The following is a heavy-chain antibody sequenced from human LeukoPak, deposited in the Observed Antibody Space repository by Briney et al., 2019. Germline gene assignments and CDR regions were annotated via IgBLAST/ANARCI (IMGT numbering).Heavy chain of an antibody. CDR3: AKDGKNHFDY. CDR1: GFTVSTYG. Sequence: GGSLRLSCAASGFTVSTYGMHWVRQAPGKGLEWVAVISYDGSNKYYADSVKGRFTISRDNSKNSLSLEMNSLRTEDTALYYCAKDGKNHFDYWGQGTLVTVSS. CDR2: ISYDGSNK. J-gene: IGHJ4*02. V-gene: IGHV3-30*18. D-gene: IGHD1-14*01.